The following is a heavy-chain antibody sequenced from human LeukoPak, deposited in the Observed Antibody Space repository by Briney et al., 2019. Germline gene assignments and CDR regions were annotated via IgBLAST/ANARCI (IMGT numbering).Heavy chain of an antibody. V-gene: IGHV3-48*01. Sequence: GGSLRLSCAASGFTFDSYSMNWVRQAPGKGLEWVSYISSSSSTIYYADSVKGRFTISRDNAKNSLYLQMNSLRAEDTAVYYCARDLGIAAAGSYYYYGIDVWGQGTTVTVSS. CDR3: ARDLGIAAAGSYYYYGIDV. J-gene: IGHJ6*02. D-gene: IGHD6-13*01. CDR1: GFTFDSYS. CDR2: ISSSSSTI.